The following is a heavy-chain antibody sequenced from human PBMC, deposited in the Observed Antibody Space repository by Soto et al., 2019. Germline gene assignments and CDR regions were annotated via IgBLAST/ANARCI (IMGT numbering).Heavy chain of an antibody. CDR2: ISSSSSYT. V-gene: IGHV3-11*06. J-gene: IGHJ4*02. Sequence: PGGSLRLSCAASGLTFSDYYMSWIRQAPGKGLEWVSYISSSSSYTNYADSVKGRFTISRDNAKNSLYLQMNSLRAEDTAVYYCARDREFPVTVDYWGQGTLVTVSS. CDR3: ARDREFPVTVDY. D-gene: IGHD4-17*01. CDR1: GLTFSDYY.